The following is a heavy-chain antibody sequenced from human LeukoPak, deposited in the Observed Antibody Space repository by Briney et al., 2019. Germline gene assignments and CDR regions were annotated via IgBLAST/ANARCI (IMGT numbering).Heavy chain of an antibody. CDR2: IYYSGST. V-gene: IGHV4-39*01. CDR3: ARLGPHYYYYYMDV. CDR1: GGSISSSSYY. J-gene: IGHJ6*03. Sequence: SETLSLTCTVSGGSISSSSYYWGWIRQPPGKGLEWIGSIYYSGSTYYNPSLKSRVTISVDTSKNQFSLKLSFVTAADTAVYYCARLGPHYYYYYMDVWGKGTTVTVSS.